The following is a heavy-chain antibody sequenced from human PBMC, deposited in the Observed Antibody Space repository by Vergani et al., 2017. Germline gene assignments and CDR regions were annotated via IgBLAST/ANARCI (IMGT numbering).Heavy chain of an antibody. CDR1: GDSIISRSYY. CDR2: IYNSGNG. J-gene: IGHJ2*01. Sequence: QMQLQESGPGLVKASETLSLTCTVSGDSIISRSYYWGWIRQPPGKGLEWIGSIYNSGNGDSSSSLKSRVLISADTSKNQFSLRLTSVTAAYTAVYYCASGKYYSDSTSQFRGRYFDVWGRGTLVAVPS. CDR3: ASGKYYSDSTSQFRGRYFDV. V-gene: IGHV4-39*01. D-gene: IGHD3-16*01.